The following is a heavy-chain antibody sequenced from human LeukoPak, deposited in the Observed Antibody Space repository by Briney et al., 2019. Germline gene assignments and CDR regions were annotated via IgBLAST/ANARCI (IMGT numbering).Heavy chain of an antibody. Sequence: ASVKVSCKASGYTFTGYYMHWVRQAPGQGLEWMGWINPNSGGTNYAQKFQGRVTMTRDTSTSTVYMELSSLRSEDTAVYYCARPKDVLLWFGDYPGGGAFDIWGQGTMVTVSS. CDR1: GYTFTGYY. D-gene: IGHD3-10*01. CDR3: ARPKDVLLWFGDYPGGGAFDI. J-gene: IGHJ3*02. CDR2: INPNSGGT. V-gene: IGHV1-2*02.